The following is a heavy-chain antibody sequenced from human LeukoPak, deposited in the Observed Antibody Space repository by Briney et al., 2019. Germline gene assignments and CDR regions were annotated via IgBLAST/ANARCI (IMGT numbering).Heavy chain of an antibody. J-gene: IGHJ6*03. Sequence: PSETLSLTCAVYGGSFSGYYWTWIRQPPGKGLEWIGEINHSGRTNYNPSLKSRVNISEDTSKNQFSLRLSSVTAADTAVYFCARRGRVYYYYMDVWGKGTTVTISS. V-gene: IGHV4-34*01. CDR3: ARRGRVYYYYMDV. D-gene: IGHD3-16*01. CDR2: INHSGRT. CDR1: GGSFSGYY.